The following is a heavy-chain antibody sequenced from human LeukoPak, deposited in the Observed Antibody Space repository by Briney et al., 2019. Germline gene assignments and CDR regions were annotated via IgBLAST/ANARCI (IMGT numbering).Heavy chain of an antibody. Sequence: GGSLRLSCAASGFTFDNYAMHWVRQAPGKGLEWVSGISWNTGGIGYADSVKGRFTISRDNAKNSLYLQMNSLRAEDMALYYCAKDEFVASAFTGAFDIWAKGQWSPSLQ. D-gene: IGHD2-8*02. CDR2: ISWNTGGI. CDR3: AKDEFVASAFTGAFDI. CDR1: GFTFDNYA. J-gene: IGHJ3*02. V-gene: IGHV3-9*03.